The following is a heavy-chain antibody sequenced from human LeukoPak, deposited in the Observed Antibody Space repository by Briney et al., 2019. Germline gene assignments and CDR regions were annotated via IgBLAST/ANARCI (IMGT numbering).Heavy chain of an antibody. J-gene: IGHJ4*02. D-gene: IGHD6-19*01. V-gene: IGHV1-8*01. CDR2: MNPNSGNT. Sequence: ASVKVSCKASGYTFSSYDINWVRQATGQGLEWMGWMNPNSGNTGYVQKFQGRVIMTRDTSISTAYMELSSLTSEDTAVYFCARDRVGVGGNGWENWGQGTLVTVSS. CDR1: GYTFSSYD. CDR3: ARDRVGVGGNGWEN.